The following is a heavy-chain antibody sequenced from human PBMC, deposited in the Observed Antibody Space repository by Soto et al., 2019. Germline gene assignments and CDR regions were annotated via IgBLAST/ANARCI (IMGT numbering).Heavy chain of an antibody. Sequence: GSLRLSCAASGFTFSSYAMHWVRQAPGKGLEWVAVISYDGSNKYYADSVKGRFTISRDNSKNTLYLQMNSLRAEDTAVYYCARDGPRVAAAGNLVDYWGQGTLVTVSS. D-gene: IGHD6-13*01. CDR1: GFTFSSYA. J-gene: IGHJ4*02. CDR3: ARDGPRVAAAGNLVDY. CDR2: ISYDGSNK. V-gene: IGHV3-30-3*01.